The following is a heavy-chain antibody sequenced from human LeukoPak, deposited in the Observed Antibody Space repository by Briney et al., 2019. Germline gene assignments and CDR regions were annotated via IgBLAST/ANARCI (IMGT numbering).Heavy chain of an antibody. CDR2: ISGSGGST. J-gene: IGHJ4*02. CDR3: AKDAVLRYFDWLPLDY. Sequence: GGSLRLSCAASGFTFSSYAVSWVRQAPGKGLEWVSAISGSGGSTYYADSVKGRFTISRDNSKNTLYLQMNSLRAEDTAVYYCAKDAVLRYFDWLPLDYWGQGTLVTVSS. D-gene: IGHD3-9*01. CDR1: GFTFSSYA. V-gene: IGHV3-23*01.